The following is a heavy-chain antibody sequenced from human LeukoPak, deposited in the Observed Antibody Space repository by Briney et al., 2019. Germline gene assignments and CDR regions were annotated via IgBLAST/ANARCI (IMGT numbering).Heavy chain of an antibody. J-gene: IGHJ4*02. V-gene: IGHV5-10-1*01. CDR3: ARQNCGGDCYSARHDY. D-gene: IGHD2-21*02. CDR1: GYSFTSYW. Sequence: GESLKISCKGSGYSFTSYWISWVRQMPGKGLEWMGRIDPSDSYTNYSPSFQGHVTISADKSISTAYLQWSSLKASDTAMYYCARQNCGGDCYSARHDYWGQGTLVTVSS. CDR2: IDPSDSYT.